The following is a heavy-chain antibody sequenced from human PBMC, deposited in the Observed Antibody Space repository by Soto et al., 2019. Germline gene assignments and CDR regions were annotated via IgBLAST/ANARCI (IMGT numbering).Heavy chain of an antibody. CDR1: GFTFSSYA. CDR3: AKLVNPLTPFYGMDV. Sequence: EVQLLESGGGLVQPGGSLRLSCAASGFTFSSYAMSWVRQAPGKGLEWVSTVRSGGTWTYYADSLKGRFTISRDNSKNTLYLQMKRLRAEDTAVYYCAKLVNPLTPFYGMDVWGQGTTVTVSS. V-gene: IGHV3-23*01. D-gene: IGHD3-9*01. J-gene: IGHJ6*02. CDR2: VRSGGTWT.